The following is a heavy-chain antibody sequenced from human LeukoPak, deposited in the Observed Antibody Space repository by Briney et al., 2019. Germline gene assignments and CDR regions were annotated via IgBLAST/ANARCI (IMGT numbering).Heavy chain of an antibody. CDR3: ARGSGSPWDYYGMAV. CDR1: GYAVTGYY. J-gene: IGHJ6*04. Sequence: GASVKVSCKAAGYAVTGYYMHWGRQAPGQGLEWRGGISAYNGNTNYAKKLQGRVTMTTDTSTSTAYMELRSLRSDDTAVYYCARGSGSPWDYYGMAVWGKGTTV. D-gene: IGHD3-10*01. CDR2: ISAYNGNT. V-gene: IGHV1-18*04.